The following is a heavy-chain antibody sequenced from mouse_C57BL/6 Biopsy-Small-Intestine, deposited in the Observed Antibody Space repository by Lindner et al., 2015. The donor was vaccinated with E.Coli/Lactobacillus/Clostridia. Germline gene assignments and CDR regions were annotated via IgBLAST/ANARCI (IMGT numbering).Heavy chain of an antibody. CDR2: IYPGGGYT. D-gene: IGHD2-4*01. J-gene: IGHJ2*01. V-gene: IGHV1-63*01. Sequence: VQLQESGAELVRPGTSVKMSCKASGYTFTNYWIGWAKQRPGHGLEWIGDIYPGGGYTNYNEEFKGKATLTADKSSSTAYMQFSSLTSEDSAIYYCARSGDYDPFDYWGQGTTLTVSS. CDR1: GYTFTNYW. CDR3: ARSGDYDPFDY.